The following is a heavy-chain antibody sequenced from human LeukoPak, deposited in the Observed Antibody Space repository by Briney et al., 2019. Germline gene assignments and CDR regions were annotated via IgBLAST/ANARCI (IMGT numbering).Heavy chain of an antibody. Sequence: GGSLRLSCAASGFTFSGYAMHWVRQAPGKGLEWVAVVSYDGSNKYYADSMKGRFAISRDNSKNTLYLQMNSLRAEDTAVYYCARDRGDDFVWGSYRYAFDYWGQGTLVTVSS. V-gene: IGHV3-30*09. D-gene: IGHD3-16*02. CDR1: GFTFSGYA. J-gene: IGHJ4*02. CDR2: VSYDGSNK. CDR3: ARDRGDDFVWGSYRYAFDY.